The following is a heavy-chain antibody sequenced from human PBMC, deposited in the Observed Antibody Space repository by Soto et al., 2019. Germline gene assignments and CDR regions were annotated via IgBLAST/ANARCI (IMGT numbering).Heavy chain of an antibody. Sequence: ASVKVSCKASGYTFTSYGISWVRQAPGQGLEWMGWISAYNGNTNYAQKLQGRVTMTTDTSTSTAYMELRSLRSDDTAVYYCARDMPTVLRFLESLRRGMDVWGQGTTVTVSS. D-gene: IGHD3-3*01. V-gene: IGHV1-18*01. CDR3: ARDMPTVLRFLESLRRGMDV. CDR2: ISAYNGNT. J-gene: IGHJ6*02. CDR1: GYTFTSYG.